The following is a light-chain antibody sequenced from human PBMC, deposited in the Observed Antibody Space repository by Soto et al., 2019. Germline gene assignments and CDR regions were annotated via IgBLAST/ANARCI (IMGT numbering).Light chain of an antibody. CDR1: QGISSY. CDR2: AAS. V-gene: IGKV1-9*01. CDR3: QEFNSYPFT. Sequence: IQLTQSPSSLSASVGDRVTITCRASQGISSYLAWYQQKLGKAPKLLIYAASTLQSGVPSRFSGSGSGTDFTLTISSLQPEDFATYYCQEFNSYPFTFGQGTRLEIK. J-gene: IGKJ5*01.